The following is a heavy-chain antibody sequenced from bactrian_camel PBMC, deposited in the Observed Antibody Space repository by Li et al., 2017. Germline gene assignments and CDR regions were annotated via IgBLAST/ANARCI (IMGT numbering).Heavy chain of an antibody. J-gene: IGHJ4*01. V-gene: IGHV3S53*01. CDR2: IDTAGSA. CDR1: RHTDSSAC. Sequence: LVESGGGSVQTGGSLRLSCTTSRHTDSSACTAWFRQAPGKEREGVATIDTAGSATYASSVKGRFTISKDDAKNTLYLQMNSLEVDDTAMYYCAADLTVPGECVTGSWCDECAPDYGLGQGTQVTVS. D-gene: IGHD3*01.